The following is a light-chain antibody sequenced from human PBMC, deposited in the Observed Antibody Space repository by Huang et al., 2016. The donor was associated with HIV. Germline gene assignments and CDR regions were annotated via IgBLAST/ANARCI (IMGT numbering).Light chain of an antibody. Sequence: EIVMTQSPGTLSVSPGERATLSCRASQSVSSNFAWYQHKPGQAPRLLIHGAATRATGIPARFSGSGSGTEFTLTISSLQSEDFAVYYCQQYNSWPPGYTFGQGTKLEIK. CDR1: QSVSSN. J-gene: IGKJ2*01. V-gene: IGKV3-15*01. CDR3: QQYNSWPPGYT. CDR2: GAA.